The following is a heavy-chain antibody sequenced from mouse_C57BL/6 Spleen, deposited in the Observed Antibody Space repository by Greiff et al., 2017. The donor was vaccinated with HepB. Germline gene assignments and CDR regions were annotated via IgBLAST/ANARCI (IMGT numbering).Heavy chain of an antibody. Sequence: QVQLQQSGAELVRPGASVTLSCKASGYTFTDYEMHWVKQTPVHGLEWIGAIDPETGGTAYNQKFKGKAILTADKSSSTAYMALLSLTSEDSAVYYCTRSDDGYYRYWFAYWGQGTLVTVSA. V-gene: IGHV1-15*01. CDR3: TRSDDGYYRYWFAY. CDR2: IDPETGGT. J-gene: IGHJ3*01. D-gene: IGHD2-3*01. CDR1: GYTFTDYE.